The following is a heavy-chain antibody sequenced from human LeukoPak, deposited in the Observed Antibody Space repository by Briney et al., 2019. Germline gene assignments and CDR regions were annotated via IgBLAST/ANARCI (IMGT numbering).Heavy chain of an antibody. D-gene: IGHD3-9*01. V-gene: IGHV1-69*01. J-gene: IGHJ5*02. CDR2: IIPIFGTA. CDR1: GGAFSSYS. CDR3: ARPPEYYDILTGYLP. Sequence: SVKVSCKASGGAFSSYSISWVRQARGQGLEWMGGIIPIFGTANYAQKFQGRVTITADESTSTAYMELSSLRSEDTAVYYCARPPEYYDILTGYLPWGQGTLVTVSS.